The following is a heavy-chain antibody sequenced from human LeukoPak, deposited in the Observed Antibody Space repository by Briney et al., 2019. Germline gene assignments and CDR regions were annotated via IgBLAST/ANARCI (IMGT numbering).Heavy chain of an antibody. V-gene: IGHV3-48*01. CDR3: ARGPVVVVAATFYYMDV. CDR1: GFTFSSYS. CDR2: ISSSSSTI. D-gene: IGHD2-15*01. J-gene: IGHJ6*03. Sequence: PGGSLRLSCAASGFTFSSYSMNWVRQAPGKGLDWVSYISSSSSTIYYADSVKGRFTISRDNAKNSLYLQMNSLRVEDTAVYYCARGPVVVVAATFYYMDVWGKGTTVTVSS.